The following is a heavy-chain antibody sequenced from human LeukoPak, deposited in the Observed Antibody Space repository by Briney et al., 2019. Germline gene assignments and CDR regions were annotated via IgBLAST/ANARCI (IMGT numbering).Heavy chain of an antibody. V-gene: IGHV1-8*01. CDR1: GYTFTSYD. CDR3: ARGSRSRYCSGGSCYSLDY. D-gene: IGHD2-15*01. Sequence: ASVKVSCKASGYTFTSYDINWVRQATGQGLEWMGWMNPNSGNTGYAQKFQGRVTITRNTSISTAYMELSSLRSEDTAVYYCARGSRSRYCSGGSCYSLDYWGQGTLVTVSS. J-gene: IGHJ4*02. CDR2: MNPNSGNT.